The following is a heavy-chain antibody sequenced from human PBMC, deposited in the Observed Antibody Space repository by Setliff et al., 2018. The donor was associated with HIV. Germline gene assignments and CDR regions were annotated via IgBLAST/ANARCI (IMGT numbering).Heavy chain of an antibody. Sequence: ASVKVSCKTSGYTFTDYYIHWVRQAPEQGLEWMGWMNPNSGNTGFAQKFQGRVTMTRNTSISTAYMELRSLRSEDTAVYFCARTWGAGVTGYWFEPWGQGTRVTVSS. CDR1: GYTFTDYY. V-gene: IGHV1-8*02. D-gene: IGHD3-9*01. CDR2: MNPNSGNT. CDR3: ARTWGAGVTGYWFEP. J-gene: IGHJ5*02.